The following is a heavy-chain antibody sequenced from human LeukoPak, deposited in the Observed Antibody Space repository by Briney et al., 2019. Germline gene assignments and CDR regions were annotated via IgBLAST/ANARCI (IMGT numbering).Heavy chain of an antibody. V-gene: IGHV4-39*07. J-gene: IGHJ3*02. Sequence: PSETLSLTCTVSGGSISSSSYCWGWIRQPPGKGLEWIGSIYYSGSTCYNPSLKSRVTISVDTSKNQFSLRLSSVTAADTAVYYCARETQSDAFDIWGQGTMVTVSS. CDR1: GGSISSSSYC. CDR2: IYYSGST. CDR3: ARETQSDAFDI.